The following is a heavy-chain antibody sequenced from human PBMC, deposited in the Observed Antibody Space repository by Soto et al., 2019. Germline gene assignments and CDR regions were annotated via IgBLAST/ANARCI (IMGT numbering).Heavy chain of an antibody. J-gene: IGHJ4*02. CDR3: AGERMTTVTYFDY. Sequence: QVQLQESGPGLVKPSETLSLTCTVSGGSVSSGSYYWGWIRQPPGKELEWIGYIYYSGSTNYNPTVTRRATISVNTAKNQFSRKRSSVTAADTAVYYCAGERMTTVTYFDYWGQGTLVTVSS. CDR2: IYYSGST. D-gene: IGHD4-4*01. V-gene: IGHV4-61*01. CDR1: GGSVSSGSYY.